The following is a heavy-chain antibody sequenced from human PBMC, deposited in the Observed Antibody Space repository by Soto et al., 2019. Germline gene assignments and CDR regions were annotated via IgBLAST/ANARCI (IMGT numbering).Heavy chain of an antibody. CDR1: GFTFSSYA. CDR2: VSGSDTST. Sequence: EVQLLESGGGLVQPGGSLRLSCAASGFTFSSYAMGWVRRAPGKGLEWVSTVSGSDTSTYYGDSVRGRFTISTDNSKNTLFLQMNSLRAEDTAVYYCARAAQRMGGSVYYYYAMDVWGQGTTVTVSS. J-gene: IGHJ6*02. D-gene: IGHD5-12*01. CDR3: ARAAQRMGGSVYYYYAMDV. V-gene: IGHV3-23*01.